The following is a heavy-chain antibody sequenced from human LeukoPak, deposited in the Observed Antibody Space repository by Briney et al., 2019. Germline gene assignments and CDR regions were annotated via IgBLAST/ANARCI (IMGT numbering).Heavy chain of an antibody. CDR3: AKERSEVVVAATNY. CDR2: ISGSDDST. J-gene: IGHJ4*02. CDR1: GFIFSNYA. D-gene: IGHD2-15*01. Sequence: GGSLRLSCAASGFIFSNYAMSWVRQAPGKGLEWVSTISGSDDSTYYADSVRGRFTISRDNSKNTLYLQMNSLRAEDTAVYYCAKERSEVVVAATNYWGQGTLVTVSS. V-gene: IGHV3-23*01.